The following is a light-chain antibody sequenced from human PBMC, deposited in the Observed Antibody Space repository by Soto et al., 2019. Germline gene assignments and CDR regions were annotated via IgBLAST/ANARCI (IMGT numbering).Light chain of an antibody. CDR2: RNS. CDR1: ASTIGRND. J-gene: IGLJ1*01. Sequence: QSVLTQSPSASGTPGQRVTISCSGSASTIGRNDVYWYQQLPGTAPKLLIYRNSQRPSWVPDRFSGSKSGTSASLAISGLRSEDEADHYCAAWDDNLSGLYVFGAGTKVTVL. CDR3: AAWDDNLSGLYV. V-gene: IGLV1-47*01.